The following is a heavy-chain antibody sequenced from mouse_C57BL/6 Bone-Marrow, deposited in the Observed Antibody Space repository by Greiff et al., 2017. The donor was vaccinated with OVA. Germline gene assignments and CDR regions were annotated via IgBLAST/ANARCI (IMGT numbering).Heavy chain of an antibody. CDR1: GYTFTSYG. J-gene: IGHJ1*03. CDR2: IYPRSGNT. V-gene: IGHV1-81*01. CDR3: ARWDQRYFDV. Sequence: VHLVESGAELARPGASVKLSCKASGYTFTSYGISWVKQRTGQGLEWIGEIYPRSGNTYYNEKFKGKATLTADKSSSTAYMELRSLTSEGSAVYFCARWDQRYFDVWGTGTTVTVSS. D-gene: IGHD4-1*01.